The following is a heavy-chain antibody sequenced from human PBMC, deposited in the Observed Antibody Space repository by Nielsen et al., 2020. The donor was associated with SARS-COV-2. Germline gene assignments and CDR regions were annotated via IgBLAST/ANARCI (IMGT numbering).Heavy chain of an antibody. J-gene: IGHJ4*02. D-gene: IGHD2-15*01. V-gene: IGHV3-11*05. Sequence: WIRQPPGKGLEWVSYISSSSSYTNYADSVKGRFTISRDNAKNSLYLQMNSLRAEDTAVYYCARVRVVVVVAATLGPYYFDYWGQGTLVTVSS. CDR3: ARVRVVVVVAATLGPYYFDY. CDR2: ISSSSSYT.